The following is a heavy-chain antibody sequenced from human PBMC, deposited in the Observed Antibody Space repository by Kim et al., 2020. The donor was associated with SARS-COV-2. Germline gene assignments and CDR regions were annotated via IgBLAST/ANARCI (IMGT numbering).Heavy chain of an antibody. V-gene: IGHV1-18*01. CDR3: ARQDIVVVPAARGLDY. J-gene: IGHJ4*02. CDR1: GYTFTSYG. D-gene: IGHD2-2*01. Sequence: ASVNVSCKASGYTFTSYGISWVRQAPGQGLEWMGWISAYNGNTNYAQKLQGRVTMTTDTSTSTAYMELRSLRSDDTAVYYFARQDIVVVPAARGLDYWGQGTLVTVSS. CDR2: ISAYNGNT.